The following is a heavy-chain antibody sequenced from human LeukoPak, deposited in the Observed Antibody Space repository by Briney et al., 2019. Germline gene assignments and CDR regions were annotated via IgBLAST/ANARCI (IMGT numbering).Heavy chain of an antibody. CDR1: GYTFTGYY. D-gene: IGHD2-15*01. CDR2: INPNSGGT. V-gene: IGHV1-2*02. J-gene: IGHJ4*02. CDR3: AICSGGSCYRFDY. Sequence: ASVKVSCKASGYTFTGYYMHWVRQAPGQGLEWMGWINPNSGGTNYAQKFQGRVTMTRDTSISTAYMELSRLRSDDTAVYYCAICSGGSCYRFDYWSQGTLVTVSS.